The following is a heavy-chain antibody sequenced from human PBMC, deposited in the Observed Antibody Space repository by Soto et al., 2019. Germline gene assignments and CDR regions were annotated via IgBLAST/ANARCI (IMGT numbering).Heavy chain of an antibody. CDR2: IFPSGST. J-gene: IGHJ4*02. CDR1: GGSLSSYY. Sequence: SETLSLTCSVSGGSLSSYYWNWIRQPAGKGLEWIGRIFPSGSTNYNPSLKSRVTMSVDTSKNQFSLKVSSVTAADTALYYCARDGGTETTSYFDYRGQGILVTVSS. V-gene: IGHV4-4*07. CDR3: ARDGGTETTSYFDY. D-gene: IGHD3-3*01.